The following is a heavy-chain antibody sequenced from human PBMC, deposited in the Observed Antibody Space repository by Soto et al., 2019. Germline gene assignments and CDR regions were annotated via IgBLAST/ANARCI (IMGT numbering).Heavy chain of an antibody. D-gene: IGHD3-10*01. J-gene: IGHJ6*02. CDR3: AREYRPLRSVRGVLFMEMDV. V-gene: IGHV3-48*02. CDR2: ISSSSSTI. CDR1: GFTFSSYS. Sequence: GGSLRLSCAASGFTFSSYSMNWVRQAPGKGLEWVSYISSSSSTIYYADAVKGRFTISRDNAKNSLYLQMNSLRDGDTAAYYCAREYRPLRSVRGVLFMEMDVWGQGTTVTVSS.